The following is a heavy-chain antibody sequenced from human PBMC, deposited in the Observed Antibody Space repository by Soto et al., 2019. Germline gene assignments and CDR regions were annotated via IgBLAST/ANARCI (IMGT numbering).Heavy chain of an antibody. CDR2: IYYSGST. CDR3: ARNSKGLFGP. J-gene: IGHJ4*02. CDR1: GDSISSYY. V-gene: IGHV4-59*08. D-gene: IGHD3-22*01. Sequence: SETLSLTCTVSGDSISSYYWSWIRQPPGKGLEWIGYIYYSGSTNYNPSLKSRVTISVDTSKNQFSLKLSSVTAADTAVYYCARNSKGLFGPWGQGTLVTVSS.